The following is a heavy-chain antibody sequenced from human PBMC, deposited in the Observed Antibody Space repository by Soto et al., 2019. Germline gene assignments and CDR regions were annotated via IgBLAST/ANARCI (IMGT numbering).Heavy chain of an antibody. J-gene: IGHJ3*01. CDR3: ARVWGGAFDF. D-gene: IGHD3-10*01. CDR1: GGSISRYY. Sequence: SETLSLTCTVSGGSISRYYWSWSRQPPGKGLEWIGYIYYSGSINYNPSLKSRVTISVDTSKNQFSLKLSSVTAADTAVYYCARVWGGAFDFWGQGTIVT. CDR2: IYYSGSI. V-gene: IGHV4-59*01.